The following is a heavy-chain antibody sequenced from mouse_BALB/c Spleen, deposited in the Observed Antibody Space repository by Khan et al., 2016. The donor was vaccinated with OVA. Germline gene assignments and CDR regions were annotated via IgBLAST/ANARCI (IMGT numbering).Heavy chain of an antibody. CDR1: GYSITSGYN. CDR3: ARDYFGNGYFDY. D-gene: IGHD1-1*01. CDR2: ISYDDSN. V-gene: IGHV3-6*02. J-gene: IGHJ2*01. Sequence: EVQLQESGPGLVKPSQSLSLTCSVTGYSITSGYNWNWIRQFPGNKLEWMGYISYDDSNNYNPSLKNRISITRDTSKNQFFLKLNSVTTEDTATYYCARDYFGNGYFDYWGQGTTLTVSS.